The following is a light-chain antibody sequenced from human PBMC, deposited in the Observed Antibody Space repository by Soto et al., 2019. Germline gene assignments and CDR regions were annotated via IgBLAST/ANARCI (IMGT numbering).Light chain of an antibody. CDR2: GAT. Sequence: EIVMTQSPATLSVSPGEGATLSCRASQSVSHNLAWYQQKPGQAPRLLIYGATTRATGIPTRFIGSGSGTEFTLTISSLQSEDFAVYYCEQYNSWPPLYTFGQGTKLDIK. V-gene: IGKV3-15*01. J-gene: IGKJ2*01. CDR3: EQYNSWPPLYT. CDR1: QSVSHN.